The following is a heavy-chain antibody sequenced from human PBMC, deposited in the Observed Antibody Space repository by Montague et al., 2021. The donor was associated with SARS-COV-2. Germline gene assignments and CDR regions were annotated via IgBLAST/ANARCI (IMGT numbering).Heavy chain of an antibody. CDR2: IYYSGST. V-gene: IGHV4-39*07. D-gene: IGHD3-9*01. CDR3: AGDGSLRFGILIGRRHYYYGMDV. Sequence: SETLSLTCTVSGGSISSSSYYWGWIRQPPGKGLEWIGSIYYSGSTYYNPSLKSRVTISVDASKNQFSLKLSSVTAADTAVYYCAGDGSLRFGILIGRRHYYYGMDVWGQGTTVTVSS. CDR1: GGSISSSSYY. J-gene: IGHJ6*02.